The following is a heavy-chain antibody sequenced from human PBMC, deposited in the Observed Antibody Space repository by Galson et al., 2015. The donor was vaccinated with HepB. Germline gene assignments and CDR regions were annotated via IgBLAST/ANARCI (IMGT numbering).Heavy chain of an antibody. CDR1: GFTFSSYG. J-gene: IGHJ6*02. CDR3: AKDGPPAGRYCSGGSCYGLNYYYYGMDV. Sequence: LRLSCAASGFTFSSYGMHWVRQAPGKGLEWVAFIRYDGSNKYYADSVKGRFTISRDNSKNTLYLQMNSLRAEDTAVYYCAKDGPPAGRYCSGGSCYGLNYYYYGMDVWGQGTTVTVSS. V-gene: IGHV3-30*02. D-gene: IGHD2-15*01. CDR2: IRYDGSNK.